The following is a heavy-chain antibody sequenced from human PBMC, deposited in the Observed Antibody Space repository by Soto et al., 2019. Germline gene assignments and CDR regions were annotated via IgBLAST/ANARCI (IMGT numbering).Heavy chain of an antibody. J-gene: IGHJ6*02. V-gene: IGHV3-30*18. CDR3: AKAPRAGGATSRSGMGV. Sequence: PGGSLRLSCAASGFTFSSYGMHWVRQAPGKGLEWVAVISYDGSNKYYADSVKGRFTISRDNSKNTLYLQMNSLRAEDTAVYYCAKAPRAGGATSRSGMGVWGQGTTVTVSS. CDR1: GFTFSSYG. CDR2: ISYDGSNK. D-gene: IGHD1-26*01.